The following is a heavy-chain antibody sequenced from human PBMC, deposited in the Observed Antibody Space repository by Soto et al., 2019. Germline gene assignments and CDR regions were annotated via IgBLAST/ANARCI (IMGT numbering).Heavy chain of an antibody. CDR3: TREAGWQRMVPYD. D-gene: IGHD6-25*01. CDR1: GYTFTSYG. J-gene: IGHJ4*02. CDR2: ISAFNGDT. V-gene: IGHV1-18*04. Sequence: QVQLVQSGSEVKKPGASVNVSCKAFGYTFTSYGFSWVRQVPGQGLEWLGWISAFNGDTQDAQTMKGRLTVTTETSTTSVHMELRRLTPADTAVYYCTREAGWQRMVPYDWGQGTLVTVS.